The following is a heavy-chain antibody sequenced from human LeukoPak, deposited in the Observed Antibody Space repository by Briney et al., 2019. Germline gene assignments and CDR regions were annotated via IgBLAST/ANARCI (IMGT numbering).Heavy chain of an antibody. Sequence: PSETLSLTCAVFGGSISNYFWSWIRQPPGTGLEWIGYIYYSGSTNYNPSLKSRVTISVDTSKNQFSLKLSSVTAADTAVYYCARGGSGYPFDYWGQGTLVTVSS. J-gene: IGHJ4*02. CDR1: GGSISNYF. CDR3: ARGGSGYPFDY. CDR2: IYYSGST. D-gene: IGHD3-22*01. V-gene: IGHV4-59*01.